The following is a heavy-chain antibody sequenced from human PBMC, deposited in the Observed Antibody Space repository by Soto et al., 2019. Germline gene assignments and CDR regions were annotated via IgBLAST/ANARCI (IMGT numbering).Heavy chain of an antibody. V-gene: IGHV3-23*01. CDR1: GCSFGNES. Sequence: VVSLILACSSCGCSFGNESINLFRQTPGNGLPWVSNSSSRGSTKYADTLRGRFSISRDNSKSTLYLQMNGLRAEDTAGSYCAKERDSDIRGRYSYIYDFCGQGLPVTVSS. J-gene: IGHJ4*02. D-gene: IGHD3-16*02. CDR3: AKERDSDIRGRYSYIYDF. CDR2: NSSSRGST.